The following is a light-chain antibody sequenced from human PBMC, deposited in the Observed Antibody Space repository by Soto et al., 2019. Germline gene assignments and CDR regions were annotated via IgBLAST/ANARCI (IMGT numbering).Light chain of an antibody. V-gene: IGLV1-40*01. J-gene: IGLJ1*01. CDR1: SSNIGAGYD. CDR2: GNS. Sequence: QSVLTQPPSVSGAPGQRVTISCTGSSSNIGAGYDVHWYQQLPGTAPKLLIYGNSNRPSGVPDRFSGSKSGTSASLAITGHRGGDGADYYCQSLDSSRGAFYFFEPGTKVTVL. CDR3: QSLDSSRGAFYF.